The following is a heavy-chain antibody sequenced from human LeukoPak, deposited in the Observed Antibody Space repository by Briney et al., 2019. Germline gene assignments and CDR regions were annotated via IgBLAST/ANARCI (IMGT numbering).Heavy chain of an antibody. CDR2: IYYSGST. D-gene: IGHD3-22*01. Sequence: SETLSLTCTVSGGSISSYYWSWIRQPPGKGLEWIGYIYYSGSTNYNPSLKSRVTISVDTSKNQFSLKLSSVTAADTAVYYCARDPYYYDSSGYYEPYAFDIWGQGTMVTVSS. V-gene: IGHV4-59*12. CDR3: ARDPYYYDSSGYYEPYAFDI. J-gene: IGHJ3*02. CDR1: GGSISSYY.